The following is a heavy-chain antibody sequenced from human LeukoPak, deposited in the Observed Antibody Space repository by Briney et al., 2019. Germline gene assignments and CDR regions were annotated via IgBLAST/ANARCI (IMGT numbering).Heavy chain of an antibody. Sequence: ASVTVSCKASGYTFTSYYMHWVRQAPGQGLEWMGLINPSGGGTSYAQKFQGRLTMTRDTSTTTVYMELSSLRSGDTAMYYCAREIGPRQLHLWGSAFDYWGQGTLVTVSS. CDR1: GYTFTSYY. D-gene: IGHD5-18*01. CDR2: INPSGGGT. J-gene: IGHJ4*02. V-gene: IGHV1-46*01. CDR3: AREIGPRQLHLWGSAFDY.